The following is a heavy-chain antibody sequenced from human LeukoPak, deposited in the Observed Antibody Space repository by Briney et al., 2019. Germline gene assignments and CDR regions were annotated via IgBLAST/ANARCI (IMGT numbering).Heavy chain of an antibody. V-gene: IGHV3-23*01. J-gene: IGHJ6*03. CDR3: ARADLKGYSYGYDYYYMDV. Sequence: PGGSLRLSCAASGFTFSSYAMSWVRQAPGKGLEWVSAISGSGGSTYYADSVKGRFTISRDNSKNTLYLQMNSLRAEDTAVYYCARADLKGYSYGYDYYYMDVWGKGTTVTVSS. CDR1: GFTFSSYA. CDR2: ISGSGGST. D-gene: IGHD5-18*01.